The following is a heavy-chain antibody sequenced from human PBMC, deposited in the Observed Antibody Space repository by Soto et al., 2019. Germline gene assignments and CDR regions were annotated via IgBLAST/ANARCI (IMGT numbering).Heavy chain of an antibody. CDR2: IRDDASPV. D-gene: IGHD5-12*01. Sequence: EVQLVESGGGLVQPGGSLRLSCAASGFTFSNYNMNWVRQAPGKGLEWIALIRDDASPVYYADSVKGRFTISRDNAKKSLYLQMNSMRVEDTAVYYCARDSPYNGYPDIDYWGQGTLVTVSS. CDR3: ARDSPYNGYPDIDY. J-gene: IGHJ4*02. CDR1: GFTFSNYN. V-gene: IGHV3-48*01.